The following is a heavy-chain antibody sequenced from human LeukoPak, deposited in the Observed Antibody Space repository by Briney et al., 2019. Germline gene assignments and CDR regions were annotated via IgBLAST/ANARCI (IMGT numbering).Heavy chain of an antibody. V-gene: IGHV6-1*01. D-gene: IGHD1-1*01. Sequence: SQTLSLTCAISGDSVTSKSAAWNWIRQSPSRGLEWLGRTYYRSKWYNDYAVSVKSRITINPDTSKNQFSLQLNSVTPEDTAVYYCARVSVQLERRLYYFDYWGQGTLVTVSS. CDR3: ARVSVQLERRLYYFDY. J-gene: IGHJ4*02. CDR2: TYYRSKWYN. CDR1: GDSVTSKSAA.